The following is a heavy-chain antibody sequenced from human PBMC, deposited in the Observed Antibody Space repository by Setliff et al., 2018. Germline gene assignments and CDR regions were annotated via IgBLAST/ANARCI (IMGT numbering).Heavy chain of an antibody. Sequence: QPGGSLRLSCAASGFSVSTNYMSWVRQAPGKGLEWVSVIYGDDSGGSTYYADSVKCRFTISRDNSMKTLYLQMHGLRAEDTAVDYCARYCSSGSCYYDAFDVWGQGTMVTVSS. V-gene: IGHV3-53*01. J-gene: IGHJ3*01. CDR3: ARYCSSGSCYYDAFDV. D-gene: IGHD2-15*01. CDR2: IYGDDSGGST. CDR1: GFSVSTNY.